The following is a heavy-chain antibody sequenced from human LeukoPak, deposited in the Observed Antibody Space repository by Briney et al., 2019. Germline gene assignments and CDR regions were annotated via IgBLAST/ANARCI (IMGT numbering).Heavy chain of an antibody. J-gene: IGHJ4*02. V-gene: IGHV3-15*01. D-gene: IGHD2-2*01. CDR1: GFTFSNAW. CDR3: TTGGPLGYCSSTSCYGSDY. Sequence: GGSLRLSCAASGFTFSNAWMSWVRQAPGKGLEWVGRIKSKTDGGTTDYAAPVKGRFTISRDDSKNTLYLQMNSLKTEDTAVYYCTTGGPLGYCSSTSCYGSDYWGQGTLVTVSS. CDR2: IKSKTDGGTT.